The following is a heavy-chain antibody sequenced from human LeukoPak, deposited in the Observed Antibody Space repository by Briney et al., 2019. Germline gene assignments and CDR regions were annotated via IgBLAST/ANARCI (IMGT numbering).Heavy chain of an antibody. CDR2: IADSGGST. CDR3: AKIHDILTGYSQYTYYFDY. Sequence: PGGSLRLSCAASGFTFSSYAMSWVRQAPGKGLEWVSGIADSGGSTYYADSVKGRFTISGDNSKNTLHLQMNSLRAEDTAVYYCAKIHDILTGYSQYTYYFDYWGQGTLVTVSP. CDR1: GFTFSSYA. V-gene: IGHV3-23*01. D-gene: IGHD3-9*01. J-gene: IGHJ4*02.